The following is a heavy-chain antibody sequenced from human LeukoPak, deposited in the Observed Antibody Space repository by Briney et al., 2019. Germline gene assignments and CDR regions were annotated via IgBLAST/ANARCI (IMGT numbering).Heavy chain of an antibody. CDR2: IYYSGST. Sequence: PSETLSLTCTVSGGSISSYYWSWIRQPPGKGLEWIGYIYYSGSTNYNPSLKSRVTISVDTSKNQFSLKLSSVIAADTAVYYCARTTEGYCSSASCIGFSYSYYMDVWGKGTTVTISS. V-gene: IGHV4-59*01. CDR3: ARTTEGYCSSASCIGFSYSYYMDV. J-gene: IGHJ6*03. D-gene: IGHD2-2*01. CDR1: GGSISSYY.